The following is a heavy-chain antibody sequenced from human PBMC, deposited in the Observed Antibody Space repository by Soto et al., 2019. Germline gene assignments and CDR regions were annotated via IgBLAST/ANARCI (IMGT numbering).Heavy chain of an antibody. Sequence: GGSLILSCEMSGFTFKTYWMSWVRQAPGKGLEWLANMNEDANTKYYVDSVKGRFTILGDSAGNSLFLKMASLRAEDTAVYFCAAYNTSRHAAFDIWGRGTLVTVSS. CDR2: MNEDANTK. CDR1: GFTFKTYW. V-gene: IGHV3-7*01. D-gene: IGHD1-20*01. CDR3: AAYNTSRHAAFDI. J-gene: IGHJ3*02.